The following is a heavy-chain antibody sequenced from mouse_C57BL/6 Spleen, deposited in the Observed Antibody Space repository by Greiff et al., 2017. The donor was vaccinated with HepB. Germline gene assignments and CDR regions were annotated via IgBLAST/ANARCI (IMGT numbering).Heavy chain of an antibody. J-gene: IGHJ2*01. D-gene: IGHD2-4*01. CDR3: AREGDYDGGPSFDY. Sequence: EVHLVESGGGLVKPGGSLKLSCAASGFTFSDYGMHWVRQAPEKGLEWVAYISSGSSTIYYADTVKGRFTLSRDNAKNTLFLQMTSLRSEDTAMYYCAREGDYDGGPSFDYWGQGTTLTVSS. CDR2: ISSGSSTI. V-gene: IGHV5-17*01. CDR1: GFTFSDYG.